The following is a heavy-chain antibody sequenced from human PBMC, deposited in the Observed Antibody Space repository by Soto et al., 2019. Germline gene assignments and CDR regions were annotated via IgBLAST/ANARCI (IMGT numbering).Heavy chain of an antibody. Sequence: QVQLQESGPGLVKPSETLSLTCTVSGGSISSYYLSWIRQPAGKGLEWIGRIYTSGSTNYNPSLKSRVTMSVDTSKNQVSLRLSSVTAADTAVYYCAREDTMIVVVRSFDIWGQGTMVTVSS. CDR1: GGSISSYY. CDR2: IYTSGST. CDR3: AREDTMIVVVRSFDI. J-gene: IGHJ3*02. D-gene: IGHD3-22*01. V-gene: IGHV4-4*07.